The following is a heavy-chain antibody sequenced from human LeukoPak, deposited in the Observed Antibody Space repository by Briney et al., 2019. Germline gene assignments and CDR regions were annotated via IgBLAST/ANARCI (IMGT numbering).Heavy chain of an antibody. V-gene: IGHV4-4*07. D-gene: IGHD6-19*01. J-gene: IGHJ6*03. CDR1: GGSISSNY. CDR2: IYTSGST. CDR3: ARDRRIAVAGNYYYYMDV. Sequence: SETLSLTCTVSGGSISSNYWSWIRQPAGKGLEWIGRIYTSGSTNYNPSLKSRVTMSVDTSKNQFSLKLSSVTAADTAVYYCARDRRIAVAGNYYYYMDVWGRGTTVTVSS.